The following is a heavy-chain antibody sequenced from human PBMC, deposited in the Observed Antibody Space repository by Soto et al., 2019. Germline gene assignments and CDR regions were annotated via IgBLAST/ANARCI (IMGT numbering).Heavy chain of an antibody. V-gene: IGHV5-51*01. CDR3: ARGHYDTTGYGAFDI. D-gene: IGHD3-22*01. Sequence: GESLKISCKGSGYSFSSYWIGWVRQMPGKGLEWMGIIWPGDSETRYSPSFQGQVTISADKSISAAYLQWSSLEASDTAMHYCARGHYDTTGYGAFDIWGQGTMVTVSS. J-gene: IGHJ3*02. CDR2: IWPGDSET. CDR1: GYSFSSYW.